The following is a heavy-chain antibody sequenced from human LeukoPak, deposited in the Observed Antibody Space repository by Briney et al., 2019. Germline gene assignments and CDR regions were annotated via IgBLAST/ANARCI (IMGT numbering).Heavy chain of an antibody. V-gene: IGHV4-59*01. D-gene: IGHD3-9*01. J-gene: IGHJ6*02. CDR3: ARWMAILDWFYGMDV. CDR1: GGSISSYY. Sequence: SETLSLTCTVSGGSISSYYWSWIRQPPGKGLEWIGYIYYSGSTNYNPSLKSRVTISVDTSKNQFSLKLSSVTAADTAVYYCARWMAILDWFYGMDVWGQGTTVTVSS. CDR2: IYYSGST.